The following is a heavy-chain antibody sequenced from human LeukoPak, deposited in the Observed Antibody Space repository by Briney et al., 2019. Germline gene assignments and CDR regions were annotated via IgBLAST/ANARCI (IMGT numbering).Heavy chain of an antibody. CDR2: IYHSGST. CDR3: ARADGYSFGY. J-gene: IGHJ4*02. CDR1: GDSISSGGYY. V-gene: IGHV4-30-2*05. D-gene: IGHD5-24*01. Sequence: SQTLSLTCTVSGDSISSGGYYWSWVRQPPGEGLEWIGYIYHSGSTYYNPSLKSRVIISVDTYKNQFSLKLSSVTAADTAVYYCARADGYSFGYWGQGTLVTVSS.